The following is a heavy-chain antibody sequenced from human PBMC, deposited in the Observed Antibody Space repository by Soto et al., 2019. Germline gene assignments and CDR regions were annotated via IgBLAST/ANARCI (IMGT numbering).Heavy chain of an antibody. Sequence: PGGSLRLSCTASGFTFGDYAMHWFRQAPGKGLEWVGFIRSKANGGTTEYAASVRYRFTISRDDSKSIAYLQMNSLKTEDTAVYFCSRADRDRSWYRYYGLDVWGQGTTVTVSS. CDR1: GFTFGDYA. D-gene: IGHD6-13*01. CDR3: SRADRDRSWYRYYGLDV. J-gene: IGHJ6*02. CDR2: IRSKANGGTT. V-gene: IGHV3-49*03.